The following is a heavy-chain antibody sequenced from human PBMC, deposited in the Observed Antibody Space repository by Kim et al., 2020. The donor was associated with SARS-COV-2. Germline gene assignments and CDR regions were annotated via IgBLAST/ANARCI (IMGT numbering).Heavy chain of an antibody. CDR2: IYPGDSDT. Sequence: GESLKISCKGSGYSFTSYWIGWVRQMPGKGLEWMGIIYPGDSDTRYSPSFQGQVTISADKSISTAYLQWSSLKASDTAMYYCASALALDDFWSGYYSYWGQGTLVTVSS. CDR1: GYSFTSYW. V-gene: IGHV5-51*01. D-gene: IGHD3-3*01. J-gene: IGHJ4*02. CDR3: ASALALDDFWSGYYSY.